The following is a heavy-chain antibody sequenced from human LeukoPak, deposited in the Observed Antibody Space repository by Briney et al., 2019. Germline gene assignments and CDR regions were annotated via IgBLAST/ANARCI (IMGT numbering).Heavy chain of an antibody. D-gene: IGHD1-26*01. Sequence: SETLSLTCTVSGGSLSSYYWTWIRQPPGKGLQYIGYIFYSGGTNYNPSLESRVAISIDTSKNQFSLRLSSVTAADTAVYYCARHALPQWDYYFDYWGQGTLVTVSS. CDR1: GGSLSSYY. J-gene: IGHJ4*02. CDR2: IFYSGGT. CDR3: ARHALPQWDYYFDY. V-gene: IGHV4-59*08.